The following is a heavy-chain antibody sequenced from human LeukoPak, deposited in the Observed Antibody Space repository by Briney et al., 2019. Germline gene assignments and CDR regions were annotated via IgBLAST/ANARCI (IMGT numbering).Heavy chain of an antibody. CDR2: ISAYNGNT. CDR3: ARESPTNYDILTGPDY. CDR1: GYTFTSYG. J-gene: IGHJ4*02. V-gene: IGHV1-18*01. Sequence: ASVKVSCKASGYTFTSYGISWVRQAPGQGLEWMGWISAYNGNTNYAQKLQGRVAMTTDTSTSTAYMELRSLRSDDTAVYYCARESPTNYDILTGPDYWGQGTLVTVSS. D-gene: IGHD3-9*01.